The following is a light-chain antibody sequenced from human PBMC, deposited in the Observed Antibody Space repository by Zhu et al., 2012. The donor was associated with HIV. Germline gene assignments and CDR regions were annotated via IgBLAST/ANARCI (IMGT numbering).Light chain of an antibody. V-gene: IGKV3/OR2-268*02. J-gene: IGKJ4*01. CDR3: QQDYNLPFT. CDR2: GAS. CDR1: QSISSSY. Sequence: EIVMTQSPATLSLSPGERATVFCRASQSISSSYLSWYQQKPGQAPRLLMYGASTRATGIPTRFSGSGSGTDFTLTISSLQPEDFAIYYCQQDYNLPFTFGGGTKVEIK.